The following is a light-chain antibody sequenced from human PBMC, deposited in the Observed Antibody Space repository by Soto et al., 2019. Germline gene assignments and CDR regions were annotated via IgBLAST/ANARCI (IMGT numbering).Light chain of an antibody. CDR1: QGISSF. CDR2: GAS. CDR3: QQLNSYPFT. V-gene: IGKV1-9*01. Sequence: DIQLTHSPSFLSASVGDRVTITCRASQGISSFSAWYQQRPGKAPNLLIYGASTLQSGVPSRFGGSGSGTEFTLTITSLQPEDLATYYCQQLNSYPFTFGPGTKVDIK. J-gene: IGKJ3*01.